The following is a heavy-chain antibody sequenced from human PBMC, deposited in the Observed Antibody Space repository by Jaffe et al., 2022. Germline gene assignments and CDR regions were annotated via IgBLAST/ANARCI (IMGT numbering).Heavy chain of an antibody. Sequence: EVQLVESGGGLVQPGGFLRLSCAASGFTFRTSWMNWVRQAPGKGLEWVASIDHSGGDEYYVDSVKGRFTISRDNAKNSLYLQMSSLRAEDTAVYYCGTQFDHSCDYLGQGTLVTVSP. CDR3: GTQFDHSCDY. CDR1: GFTFRTSW. J-gene: IGHJ4*02. V-gene: IGHV3-7*01. CDR2: IDHSGGDE.